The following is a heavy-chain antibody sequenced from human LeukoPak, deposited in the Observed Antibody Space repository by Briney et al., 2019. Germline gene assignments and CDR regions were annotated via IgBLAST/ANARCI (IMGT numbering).Heavy chain of an antibody. CDR2: ISTTGST. V-gene: IGHV4-4*07. D-gene: IGHD5/OR15-5a*01. CDR3: ARSPSTIGWIWGYYFDF. CDR1: VPAISDYY. J-gene: IGHJ4*02. Sequence: KPSDTLSLTCTVSVPAISDYYWRWIRRPAGRDLEWLVRISTTGSTYFNPSLQSRVSMSVDSSKTHFSLRLSSVTAADTAGYYCARSPSTIGWIWGYYFDFWGQGHLVTVSS.